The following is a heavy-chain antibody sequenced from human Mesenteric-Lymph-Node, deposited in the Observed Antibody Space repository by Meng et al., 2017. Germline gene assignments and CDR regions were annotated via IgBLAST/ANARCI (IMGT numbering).Heavy chain of an antibody. CDR3: AKDISVGQQLGRYPDY. CDR1: GFTFDDYA. V-gene: IGHV3-43D*03. Sequence: GESLKISCAASGFTFDDYAMHWVRQAPGKGLEWVSLISWDGGSTYYADSVKGRFTISRDNSKNSLYLQMNSLRAEDTALYYCAKDISVGQQLGRYPDYWGPGTLVTVAS. D-gene: IGHD6-13*01. CDR2: ISWDGGST. J-gene: IGHJ4*02.